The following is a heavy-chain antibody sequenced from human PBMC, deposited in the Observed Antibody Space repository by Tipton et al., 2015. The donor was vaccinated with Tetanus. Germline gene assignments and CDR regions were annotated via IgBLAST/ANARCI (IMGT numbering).Heavy chain of an antibody. CDR3: ASGSTLDY. CDR2: ISSTSTYI. J-gene: IGHJ4*02. Sequence: GSLRLSCAVSGFIFSSYTMNWVRQAPGKGLEWVASISSTSTYIYYADSVKGRLTISRDNAKNSLYLQMSSLRADDTAVYYCASGSTLDYWGQGALVSVSS. CDR1: GFIFSSYT. D-gene: IGHD6-25*01. V-gene: IGHV3-21*01.